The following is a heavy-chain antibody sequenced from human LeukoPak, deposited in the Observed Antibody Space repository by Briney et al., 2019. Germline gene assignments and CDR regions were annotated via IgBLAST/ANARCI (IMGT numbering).Heavy chain of an antibody. D-gene: IGHD1-26*01. CDR3: AREVSGSSYFDY. J-gene: IGHJ4*02. V-gene: IGHV3-53*01. Sequence: RGGSLRLSCAASGFTISSNYMSRVRQAPGKGLEWVSVIYSGGSTYYADSVKGRFTISRDNAKNTPYLQMNSLRAEDTAVYYCAREVSGSSYFDYWGQGTLVTVSS. CDR2: IYSGGST. CDR1: GFTISSNY.